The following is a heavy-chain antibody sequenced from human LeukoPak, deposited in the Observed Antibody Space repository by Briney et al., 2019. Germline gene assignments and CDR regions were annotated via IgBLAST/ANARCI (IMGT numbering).Heavy chain of an antibody. Sequence: SETLSLTCTVSGGSISTYHWSWIRQPPGKGLEWIGYFYYNGDTNYSPSLKSRVVISVDTSKNQFSLKLSSVTAADTAVYYCASEPLSRGFDYWGQGTLVTVSS. CDR1: GGSISTYH. J-gene: IGHJ4*02. D-gene: IGHD2/OR15-2a*01. CDR2: FYYNGDT. V-gene: IGHV4-59*12. CDR3: ASEPLSRGFDY.